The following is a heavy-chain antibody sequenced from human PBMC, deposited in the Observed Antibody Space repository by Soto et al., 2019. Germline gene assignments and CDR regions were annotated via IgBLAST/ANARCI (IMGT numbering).Heavy chain of an antibody. J-gene: IGHJ3*02. Sequence: ASVKVSCKASGYTFTNYGMHWVREAPGQRLEWMGWIDAGNGNTKYSQNFQGRVTITGDTSASTTYMDLNSLRAEDTAVYYCARVRITMVRGPGDAFDIWGQGTMVTVSS. D-gene: IGHD3-10*01. V-gene: IGHV1-3*01. CDR1: GYTFTNYG. CDR2: IDAGNGNT. CDR3: ARVRITMVRGPGDAFDI.